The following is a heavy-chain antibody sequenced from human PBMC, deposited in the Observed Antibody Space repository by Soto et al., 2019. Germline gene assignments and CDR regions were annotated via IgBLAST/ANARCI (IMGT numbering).Heavy chain of an antibody. CDR2: LVPQFGTP. J-gene: IGHJ4*02. CDR3: ARQNRDTPMVPFDV. CDR1: RGTFNRYA. D-gene: IGHD5-18*01. Sequence: QVQLVQSGAEVKKPGSSVKVSCLASRGTFNRYAINWVRQAPGHGLEWLGALVPQFGTPNYAQKFQDRVTIVADESTNTDSMKLRGLTSDDTAVYYCARQNRDTPMVPFDVWGQGTLVTVSS. V-gene: IGHV1-69*01.